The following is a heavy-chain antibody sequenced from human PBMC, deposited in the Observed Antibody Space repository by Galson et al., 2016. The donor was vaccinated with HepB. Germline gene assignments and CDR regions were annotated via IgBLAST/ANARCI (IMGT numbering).Heavy chain of an antibody. V-gene: IGHV3-23*01. CDR3: ARRIEVVAATWYFDL. CDR2: IRASGGDT. CDR1: GFTFTNYA. J-gene: IGHJ2*01. D-gene: IGHD2-15*01. Sequence: SLRLSCAASGFTFTNYAMGWVRQPPGKGLEWVSTIRASGGDTYYADSVKGHFTVSRDNSINALYLQMSNLRAEDTAIYYCARRIEVVAATWYFDLWGRGTLVTVSS.